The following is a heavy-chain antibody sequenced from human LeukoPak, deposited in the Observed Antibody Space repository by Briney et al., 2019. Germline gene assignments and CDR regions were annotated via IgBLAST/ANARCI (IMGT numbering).Heavy chain of an antibody. CDR3: ARIRGYSYGFEDY. Sequence: SETLSLTCTVSGGSISSYYWSWIRQPPGKGLEWIGYIYYSGSTYYNPSLKSRVTISVDTSKNQFSLKLSSVTAADTAVYYCARIRGYSYGFEDYWGQGTLVTVSS. D-gene: IGHD5-18*01. CDR1: GGSISSYY. CDR2: IYYSGST. J-gene: IGHJ4*02. V-gene: IGHV4-59*12.